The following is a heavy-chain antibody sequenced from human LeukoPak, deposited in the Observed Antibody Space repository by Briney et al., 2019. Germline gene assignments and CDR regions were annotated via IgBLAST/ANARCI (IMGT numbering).Heavy chain of an antibody. CDR2: IYYSGST. CDR1: GGSVSSSSYY. D-gene: IGHD4-23*01. V-gene: IGHV4-39*07. Sequence: SEPLSLTCPVSGGSVSSSSYYWGWIRPPPGKGLEWIGSIYYSGSTYYNPSLKSRVTISVDTSKNQFSLKLSSVTAADTAVYYCARSSTTVVTDPFDYWGQGTLVTVSS. CDR3: ARSSTTVVTDPFDY. J-gene: IGHJ4*02.